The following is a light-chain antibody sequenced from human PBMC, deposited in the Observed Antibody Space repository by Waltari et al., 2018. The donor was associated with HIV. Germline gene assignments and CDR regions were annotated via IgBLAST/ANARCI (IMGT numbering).Light chain of an antibody. CDR1: SSNIGNNY. J-gene: IGLJ2*01. Sequence: SVLTQPPSVSAAPGQQVTISCSGPSSNIGNNYVSWYQQIPGTAPRLVIYDTNDRPSGIPDRFSGSKSGTSATLGITGPQTGDEADYYCGTWDSSLSAVVFGGGTKLTVL. CDR3: GTWDSSLSAVV. V-gene: IGLV1-51*01. CDR2: DTN.